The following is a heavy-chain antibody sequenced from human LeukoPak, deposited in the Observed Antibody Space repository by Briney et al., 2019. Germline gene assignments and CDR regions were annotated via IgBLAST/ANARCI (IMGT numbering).Heavy chain of an antibody. J-gene: IGHJ4*02. D-gene: IGHD2-2*01. CDR2: ISGSGGST. CDR3: AKYPRLGPVAVPMGFDY. Sequence: GGSLRLSCAASGFTFSSYAMSWVRQAPGKGLEWVSAISGSGGSTYYADSVKGRFTISRDNSKNTLYLQMNSLRAEDTAVYYCAKYPRLGPVAVPMGFDYWGQGTLVTVSS. V-gene: IGHV3-23*01. CDR1: GFTFSSYA.